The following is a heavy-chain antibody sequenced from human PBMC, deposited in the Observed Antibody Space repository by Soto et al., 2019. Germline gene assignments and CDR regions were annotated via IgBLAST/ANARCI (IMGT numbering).Heavy chain of an antibody. CDR3: AKETRYYYGSGSYVDY. D-gene: IGHD3-10*01. J-gene: IGHJ4*02. V-gene: IGHV3-23*01. CDR2: ISISDTST. Sequence: GGSLRLSCAASGFTFSSYAMSWVRQAPGKGLEWVSTISISDTSTYSADSVKGRFTISRDNSKSTLYLQMNSLRAEDTAVYYCAKETRYYYGSGSYVDYWGQGTLVTVSS. CDR1: GFTFSSYA.